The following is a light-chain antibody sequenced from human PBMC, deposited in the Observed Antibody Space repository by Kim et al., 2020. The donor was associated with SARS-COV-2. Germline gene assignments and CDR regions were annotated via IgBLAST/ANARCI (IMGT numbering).Light chain of an antibody. J-gene: IGLJ3*02. CDR3: QTWGTAIRV. V-gene: IGLV4-69*01. CDR1: SVHSSDA. CDR2: INSDGTH. Sequence: ASVKLTCALSSVHSSDAVEWHQQQPEKGPRYLMKINSDGTHTKGDGFTDRFSGSSSGAERYLTISPLQSEDEADYYCQTWGTAIRVFGAGTQLTVL.